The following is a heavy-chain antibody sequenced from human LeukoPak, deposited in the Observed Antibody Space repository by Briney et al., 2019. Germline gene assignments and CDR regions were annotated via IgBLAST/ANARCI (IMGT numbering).Heavy chain of an antibody. Sequence: VASVKVSCKASGYTFTSYHMHWVRQAPGQGLEWMGVINPSGGTTSNTQKFQGRVTMTRDTSTSTVYMELSGLRSDDTALYHCARGIVGGTTRRRYYFDYWGQGTLVTVSS. D-gene: IGHD1-26*01. CDR2: INPSGGTT. J-gene: IGHJ4*02. V-gene: IGHV1-46*01. CDR1: GYTFTSYH. CDR3: ARGIVGGTTRRRYYFDY.